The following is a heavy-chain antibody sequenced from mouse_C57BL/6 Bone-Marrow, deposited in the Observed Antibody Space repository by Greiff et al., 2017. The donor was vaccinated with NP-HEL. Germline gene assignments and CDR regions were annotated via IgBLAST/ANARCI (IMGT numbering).Heavy chain of an antibody. CDR1: GFTFSSYA. CDR2: ISDGGIYT. V-gene: IGHV5-4*03. CDR3: ARRGGMITTTYYYAMDY. D-gene: IGHD2-4*01. Sequence: EVKLVESGGGLVKPGGSLKLSCAASGFTFSSYAMSWVRQTPEKRLAWVATISDGGIYTYYLDTVKGRFPISRDNAKNNLYLQMSHLKSEDTAMYYWARRGGMITTTYYYAMDYWGQGTSVTVSS. J-gene: IGHJ4*01.